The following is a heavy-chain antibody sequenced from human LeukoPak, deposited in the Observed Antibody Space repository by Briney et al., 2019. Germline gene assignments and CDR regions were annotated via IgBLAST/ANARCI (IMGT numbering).Heavy chain of an antibody. V-gene: IGHV3-66*01. CDR1: GFTVSSNY. CDR3: ARGGSRWGNYYGMDV. D-gene: IGHD3-10*01. J-gene: IGHJ6*02. Sequence: GGPLRLSCAASGFTVSSNYMSWVRQAPGKGLEWVSVIYSGGSTYYADSVKGRFTISRDNSKNTLYLQMNSLRAEDTAVYYCARGGSRWGNYYGMDVWGQGTTVTVSS. CDR2: IYSGGST.